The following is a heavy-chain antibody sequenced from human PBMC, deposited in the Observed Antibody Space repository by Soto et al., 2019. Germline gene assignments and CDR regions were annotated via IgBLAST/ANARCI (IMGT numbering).Heavy chain of an antibody. J-gene: IGHJ6*03. CDR1: GYTFTSYG. D-gene: IGHD6-13*01. V-gene: IGHV1-18*01. Sequence: ASVKVSCKASGYTFTSYGISWVRQAPGQGLEWMGWISAYNGNTNYAQKLQGRVTMTTDTSTSTAYMELRSLRSDDTAVYYCARTVFSPEYYSSSFINYYYYMDVWGKGTTVTVSS. CDR2: ISAYNGNT. CDR3: ARTVFSPEYYSSSFINYYYYMDV.